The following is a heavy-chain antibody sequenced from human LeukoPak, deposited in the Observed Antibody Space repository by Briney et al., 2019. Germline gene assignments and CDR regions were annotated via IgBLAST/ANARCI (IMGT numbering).Heavy chain of an antibody. J-gene: IGHJ4*02. CDR3: ARGRGGGATSRDDY. Sequence: ASVKVSCKASGYTFTSYGINWVRQATGQGLEWMGWMNPNSGNTGYAQKFQGRVTITRNTSISTAYMELSSLRSEDTAVYYCARGRGGGATSRDDYWGQGTLVTVSS. CDR2: MNPNSGNT. CDR1: GYTFTSYG. V-gene: IGHV1-8*03. D-gene: IGHD1-26*01.